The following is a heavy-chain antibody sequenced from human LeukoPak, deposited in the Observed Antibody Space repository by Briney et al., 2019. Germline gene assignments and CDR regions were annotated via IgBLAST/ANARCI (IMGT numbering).Heavy chain of an antibody. CDR2: IYTGGSP. V-gene: IGHV3-66*01. CDR1: GFTVSSNY. J-gene: IGHJ3*02. Sequence: PGGSLRLSCAASGFTVSSNYMSWVRQAPGKGLEWVSVIYTGGSPDYADSMKGRFAISRDDSKNTLYLQMNSLRAEDTAVYYCARGRPSGFDIWGQGTMVIVSS. CDR3: ARGRPSGFDI.